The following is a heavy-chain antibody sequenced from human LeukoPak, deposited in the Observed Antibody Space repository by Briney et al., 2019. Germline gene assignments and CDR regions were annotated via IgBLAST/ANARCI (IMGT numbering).Heavy chain of an antibody. J-gene: IGHJ5*02. V-gene: IGHV4-31*03. D-gene: IGHD5-18*01. CDR1: GGSISSGGYY. CDR2: IYYSGST. CDR3: ARLKEVLDTAMASGWFDP. Sequence: SETLSLTCTVSGGSISSGGYYWSWIRQHPGKGLEWIGYIYYSGSTYYNPSLKSRVTISVDTSKNQFSLKLSSVTAADTAVYYCARLKEVLDTAMASGWFDPWGQGTLVTVSS.